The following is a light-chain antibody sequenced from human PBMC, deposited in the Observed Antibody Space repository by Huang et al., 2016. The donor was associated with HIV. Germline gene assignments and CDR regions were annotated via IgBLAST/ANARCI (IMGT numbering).Light chain of an antibody. J-gene: IGKJ1*01. CDR3: QQYQDWPRT. V-gene: IGKV3-15*01. CDR1: QSVSSN. Sequence: EIVMTQSPGTLSLSPGERATLSFRPSQSVSSNFAWYQHKPGQAPRRLIYGASTRATGVPARCSGSGSGTEFTLTISSLQSDDFVVYYCQQYQDWPRTFGQGTKVEIK. CDR2: GAS.